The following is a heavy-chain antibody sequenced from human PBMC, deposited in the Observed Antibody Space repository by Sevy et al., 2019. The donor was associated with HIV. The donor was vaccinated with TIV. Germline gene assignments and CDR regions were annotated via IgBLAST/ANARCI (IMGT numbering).Heavy chain of an antibody. CDR1: GFTFDDYG. V-gene: IGHV3-20*01. D-gene: IGHD2-2*01. CDR2: INWDGGSR. CDR3: ARDVYAGNCSSTSRNGRDNWFDP. Sequence: GGSLRLSCAASGFTFDDYGMSWVRQAPGKGLEWVSGINWDGGSRGYADSVKGRFTITRDNAKNSLYLQRNSLRAEDTALYHCARDVYAGNCSSTSRNGRDNWFDPWGQGTLVTVSS. J-gene: IGHJ5*02.